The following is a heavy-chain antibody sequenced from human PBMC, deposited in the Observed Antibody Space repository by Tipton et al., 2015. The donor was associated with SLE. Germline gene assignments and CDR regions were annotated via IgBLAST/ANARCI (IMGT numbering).Heavy chain of an antibody. CDR2: IKQDATEK. J-gene: IGHJ3*02. CDR1: GFTFSYYY. CDR3: ARERYGDSPPGVFDI. V-gene: IGHV3-7*01. Sequence: SLRLSCAASGFTFSYYYMSWVRQAPGKGLEWVASIKQDATEKYYVDSLKGRFTISRDNAKNSLSLQMNSLRGEDTAVYYCARERYGDSPPGVFDIWGQGTMVTVSS. D-gene: IGHD4-17*01.